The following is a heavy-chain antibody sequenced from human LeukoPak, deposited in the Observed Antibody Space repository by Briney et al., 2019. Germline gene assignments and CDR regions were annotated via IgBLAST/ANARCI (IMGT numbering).Heavy chain of an antibody. CDR3: ARASTSCYDY. V-gene: IGHV3-21*01. CDR1: GFTFSSYS. J-gene: IGHJ4*02. Sequence: PGGPLRLSCAASGFTFSSYSMNWVRQAPGKGLEWVSSISSSSSYIYCADSVKGRFTISRDNAKNSLYLQMNSLRAEDTAVYYCARASTSCYDYWGQGTLVTVSS. D-gene: IGHD2-2*01. CDR2: ISSSSSYI.